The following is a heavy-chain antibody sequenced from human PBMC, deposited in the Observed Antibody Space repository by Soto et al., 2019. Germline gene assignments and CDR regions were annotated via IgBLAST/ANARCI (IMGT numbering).Heavy chain of an antibody. J-gene: IGHJ4*02. Sequence: QVQLVQSGAEVKKPGASVKVSCKASGYTFTSYGISWVRQAPGQGLEWMGWISAYNGNTNYAQKLQGRVTMTTDTSTSTAYMELRSLRSDDTAVYDCAVTVEMDTTGGFFDYWGQGTLVTVSS. CDR2: ISAYNGNT. D-gene: IGHD5-18*01. V-gene: IGHV1-18*01. CDR3: AVTVEMDTTGGFFDY. CDR1: GYTFTSYG.